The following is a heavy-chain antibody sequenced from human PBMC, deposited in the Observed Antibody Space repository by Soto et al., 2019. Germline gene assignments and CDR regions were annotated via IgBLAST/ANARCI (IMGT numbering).Heavy chain of an antibody. Sequence: QITLKESGPTLVKPTQTLTLTCTISGFSLSTSGVGVGWIRQPPGKALDWLPLIYWDGDKRYSPSLKSRLTITKDTSKNQVVLTMTNMDPVDTATYFCVRLLWFGELMWGQGTLVTVSS. CDR1: GFSLSTSGVG. CDR3: VRLLWFGELM. V-gene: IGHV2-5*02. D-gene: IGHD3-10*01. J-gene: IGHJ4*02. CDR2: IYWDGDK.